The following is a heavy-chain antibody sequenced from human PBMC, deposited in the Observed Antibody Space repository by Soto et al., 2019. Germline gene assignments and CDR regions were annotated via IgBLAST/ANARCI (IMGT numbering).Heavy chain of an antibody. CDR3: ARVGCSGGSCSRPFDY. Sequence: GGSLRLSCAASGFAFSDHYMDWVRQAPGKGLEWVGRARNKANSYTTEYAASVRGRFTISRDDSKNSVYLQMDSLKSEDTAVYYCARVGCSGGSCSRPFDYWGQGTLVTVSS. V-gene: IGHV3-72*01. D-gene: IGHD2-15*01. CDR2: ARNKANSYTT. CDR1: GFAFSDHY. J-gene: IGHJ4*02.